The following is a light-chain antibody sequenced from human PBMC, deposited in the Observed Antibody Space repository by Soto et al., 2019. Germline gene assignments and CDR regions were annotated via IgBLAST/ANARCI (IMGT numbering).Light chain of an antibody. J-gene: IGKJ4*01. Sequence: DIQMTQFPSSVSASVGDRVTITCRASQPLGAWLAWYQQKPGKAPKLLIYATSTLETGVPSRFSGSGSGTQFTLTISSLQPEDFATYYCQQADISQLTFGGGTRVEIQ. CDR1: QPLGAW. CDR2: ATS. CDR3: QQADISQLT. V-gene: IGKV1-12*01.